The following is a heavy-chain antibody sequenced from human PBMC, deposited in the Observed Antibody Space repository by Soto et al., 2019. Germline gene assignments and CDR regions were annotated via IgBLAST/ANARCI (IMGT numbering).Heavy chain of an antibody. V-gene: IGHV3-53*01. J-gene: IGHJ4*02. CDR1: GFTVSNNH. D-gene: IGHD3-16*01. CDR2: VHGGGST. Sequence: VQLVESGGGLIQPGGSLRLSCAASGFTVSNNHMTWVRQAAGTGLELVSFVHGGGSTSYADSVKGRFTISRDNSKNTLCLHMASLRAEDTAIYYCAGRLTTAASLDYWGRGTLVTVSS. CDR3: AGRLTTAASLDY.